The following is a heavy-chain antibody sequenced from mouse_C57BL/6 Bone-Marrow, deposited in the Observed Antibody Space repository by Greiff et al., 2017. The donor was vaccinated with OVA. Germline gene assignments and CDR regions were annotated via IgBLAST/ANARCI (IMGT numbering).Heavy chain of an antibody. Sequence: EVKVEESGGGLVKPGGSLKLSCAASGFTFSGYAMSWVRQTPEKRLEWVATISDGGSYTYYPDNVKGRFTISRDNAKNNLYLQMSHLKSEDTAMYYCARGGSMDYWGQGTSVTVSS. D-gene: IGHD3-1*01. CDR1: GFTFSGYA. CDR2: ISDGGSYT. V-gene: IGHV5-4*03. J-gene: IGHJ4*01. CDR3: ARGGSMDY.